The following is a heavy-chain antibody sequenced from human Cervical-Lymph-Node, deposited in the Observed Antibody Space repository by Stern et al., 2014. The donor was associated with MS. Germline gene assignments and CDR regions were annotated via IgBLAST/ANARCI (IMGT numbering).Heavy chain of an antibody. CDR1: GYSFTTYW. Sequence: VQLGQSGAEVRKPGESLKISCKGSGYSFTTYWIGWVRQMPGKGLDWGGIIYPGDSDTRYSPSFQGQVTISADKSINTAYLHWSSLKASDTAMYYCASGVISGGNFRDWGQGTLVTVSS. D-gene: IGHD4-23*01. V-gene: IGHV5-51*03. J-gene: IGHJ4*02. CDR2: IYPGDSDT. CDR3: ASGVISGGNFRD.